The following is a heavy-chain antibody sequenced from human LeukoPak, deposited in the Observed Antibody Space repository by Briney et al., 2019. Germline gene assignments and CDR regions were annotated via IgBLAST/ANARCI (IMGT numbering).Heavy chain of an antibody. J-gene: IGHJ6*02. CDR2: IYLGDSDT. CDR1: RYSFTSSW. D-gene: IGHD2-15*01. CDR3: VYCSGGSSSYGMDV. Sequence: GESLKISCQGARYSFTSSWIAWVRQMPGKGLEWMGIIYLGDSDTRYSSSFQGQVTISADKSISTAYLQWSSLKASDTAIYFCVYCSGGSSSYGMDVWGQGTTVTVSS. V-gene: IGHV5-51*01.